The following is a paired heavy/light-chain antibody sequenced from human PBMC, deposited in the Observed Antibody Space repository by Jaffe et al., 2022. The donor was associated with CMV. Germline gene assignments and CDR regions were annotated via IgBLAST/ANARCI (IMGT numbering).Light chain of an antibody. Sequence: SYVLTQPPSVSVAPEKTASIICEGNNIGTKSVHWYQQKPGQAPVLVIYYNSDRPSGIPERFSGSNSGNTATLTITRVEAGDEADYYCQVWDSSSGHRVVFGGGTKLTVL. CDR2: YNS. V-gene: IGLV3-21*04. CDR3: QVWDSSSGHRVV. J-gene: IGLJ2*01. CDR1: NIGTKS.
Heavy chain of an antibody. CDR1: GFPFSNYW. J-gene: IGHJ4*02. V-gene: IGHV3-7*03. Sequence: EVQLVQSGGGLVQPGGSLRLSCVGSGFPFSNYWMSWVRQTPGKGLEWVANINQDESQKEYVESVKGRLTISRDNAKNTLFLHMNSLRAEDTAMYYCASRGYSGYANFDYWGQGTLVTVSS. CDR3: ASRGYSGYANFDY. D-gene: IGHD5-12*01. CDR2: INQDESQK.